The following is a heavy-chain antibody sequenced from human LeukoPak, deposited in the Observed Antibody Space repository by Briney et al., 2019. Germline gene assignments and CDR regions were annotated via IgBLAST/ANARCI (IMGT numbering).Heavy chain of an antibody. CDR2: ISHDRSNK. CDR1: GFTFSNYD. D-gene: IGHD1-26*01. Sequence: PGRSLRLSCAASGFTFSNYDMHWVRQAPGKGLEWVAVISHDRSNKFYADSVKGRFTISRDISKNTLYLQMNSLRAEDTAVYYCAKAFGWELTDSVDYWGQGTLVTVSS. J-gene: IGHJ4*02. CDR3: AKAFGWELTDSVDY. V-gene: IGHV3-30*18.